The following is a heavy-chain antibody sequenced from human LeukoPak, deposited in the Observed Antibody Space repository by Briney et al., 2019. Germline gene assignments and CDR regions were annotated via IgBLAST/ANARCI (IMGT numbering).Heavy chain of an antibody. J-gene: IGHJ4*02. V-gene: IGHV3-48*03. CDR3: ARLNRDYFDY. Sequence: GGSLRLSCAASGFTFSSYEMNWVRQAPGKGLEWVSYISSSGSGRTTYYADSVKGRFTISRDNAKNSLYLQMNSLRAEDTAVYYCARLNRDYFDYWGRGALVTVSS. CDR2: ISSSGSGRTT. D-gene: IGHD1-14*01. CDR1: GFTFSSYE.